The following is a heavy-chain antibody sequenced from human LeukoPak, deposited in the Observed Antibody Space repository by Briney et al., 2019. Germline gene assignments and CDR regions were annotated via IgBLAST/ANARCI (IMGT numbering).Heavy chain of an antibody. CDR2: IYPGDSDT. CDR3: ARQGCSSSSCYTFDY. V-gene: IGHV5-51*01. J-gene: IGHJ4*02. CDR1: GYSFSTYW. Sequence: GESLKISCKGSGYSFSTYWIAWVRQMPGKGLEWMGNIYPGDSDTRYSPSFQGQVTISADKSISTAYLQWSSLKASDTATYYCARQGCSSSSCYTFDYWGQGTLVTVSS. D-gene: IGHD2-2*02.